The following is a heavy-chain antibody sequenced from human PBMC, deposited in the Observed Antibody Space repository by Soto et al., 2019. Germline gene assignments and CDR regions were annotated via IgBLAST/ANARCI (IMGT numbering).Heavy chain of an antibody. CDR2: IYPGDSDT. CDR3: ARRGEGRGAGFSTYGMDV. Sequence: PGETLKISCKGSGYSFTSYWIGWVRQMPGKGLEWMGIIYPGDSDTRYSPSFQGQVTISADKSISTAYLQWSSLKASDTAMYYCARRGEGRGAGFSTYGMDVCGQGTTVTVS. V-gene: IGHV5-51*01. D-gene: IGHD3-16*01. J-gene: IGHJ6*02. CDR1: GYSFTSYW.